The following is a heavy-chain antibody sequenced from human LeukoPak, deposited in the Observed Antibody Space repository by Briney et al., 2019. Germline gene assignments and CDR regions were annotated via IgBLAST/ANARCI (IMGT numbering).Heavy chain of an antibody. CDR2: INHSGST. J-gene: IGHJ4*02. D-gene: IGHD3-16*02. CDR3: ARGSAYGYVWGSYRSLSDFDY. Sequence: PSETLSLTCAVYGGSFSGYYWSWIRQPPGKGLEWIGEINHSGSTNYNPSLKSRVTISVDTSKNQFSLKLSSVTAADTAVYYCARGSAYGYVWGSYRSLSDFDYWGQGTLVTVSS. CDR1: GGSFSGYY. V-gene: IGHV4-34*01.